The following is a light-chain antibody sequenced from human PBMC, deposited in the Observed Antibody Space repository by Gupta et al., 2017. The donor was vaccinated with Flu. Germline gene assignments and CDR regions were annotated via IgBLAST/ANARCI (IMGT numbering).Light chain of an antibody. CDR3: QAYDRSLSGYV. J-gene: IGLJ1*01. Sequence: SVLTQPPSVSGAPGQRVTISCTGSSSNIGAGYDVHWYQQLPGTAPKLHIYGNTHRPSGVPDRFSGSKSGTSASLAITGLQAEDEGDYYCQAYDRSLSGYVFGTGTRVTVV. V-gene: IGLV1-40*01. CDR1: SSNIGAGYD. CDR2: GNT.